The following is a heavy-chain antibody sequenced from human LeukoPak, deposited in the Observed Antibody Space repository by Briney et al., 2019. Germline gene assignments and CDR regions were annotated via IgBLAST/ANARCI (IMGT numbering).Heavy chain of an antibody. V-gene: IGHV4-61*01. D-gene: IGHD3-22*01. CDR1: GGSVSSNIYY. CDR2: IYYSGST. J-gene: IGHJ4*02. CDR3: AREDSSGYLGY. Sequence: SETLSLTCTVSGGSVSSNIYYWNWIRQPPGKGLEWIGYIYYSGSTNYNPSLKSRVTISVDTSKNQFSLKLTSLAAADTAVYYCAREDSSGYLGYWGQGTLVTVSS.